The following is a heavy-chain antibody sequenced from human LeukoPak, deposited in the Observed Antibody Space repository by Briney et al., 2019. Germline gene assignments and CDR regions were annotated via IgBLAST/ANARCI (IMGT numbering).Heavy chain of an antibody. J-gene: IGHJ3*02. CDR3: ATVGKYTI. CDR2: ISAYNGDT. CDR1: GHAFSNYG. Sequence: ASVKVSCKASGHAFSNYGISWVRQAPGQGLEWMGWISAYNGDTNYPQKLQGRVTLTTHTSTSTTYMELRSLSSDDTAVYSCATVGKYTIWGQGTMVTVSS. D-gene: IGHD2-2*02. V-gene: IGHV1-18*01.